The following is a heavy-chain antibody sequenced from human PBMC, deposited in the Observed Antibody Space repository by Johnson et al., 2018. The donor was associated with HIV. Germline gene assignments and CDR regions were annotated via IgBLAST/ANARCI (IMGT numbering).Heavy chain of an antibody. D-gene: IGHD3-10*01. CDR1: GFTFDDYA. V-gene: IGHV3-NL1*01. Sequence: QVQLVESGGGVVRPGGSLRLSCAASGFTFDDYAMHWVRQAPGQGLEWVSVIHSGVTTYYAASVKGRFTLPRANSKNTLYLQMNSLRAEDTAVYYRARERDPERGAQKSGVYAFDIWGQGTMVTVSS. CDR3: ARERDPERGAQKSGVYAFDI. CDR2: IHSGVTT. J-gene: IGHJ3*02.